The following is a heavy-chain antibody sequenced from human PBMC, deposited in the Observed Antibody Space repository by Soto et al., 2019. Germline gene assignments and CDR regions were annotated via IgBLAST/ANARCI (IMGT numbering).Heavy chain of an antibody. CDR1: GFTFSSYS. CDR3: ARDPPDPRDEMITFGGVIVPYGMDV. D-gene: IGHD3-16*02. CDR2: ISSSSSYI. J-gene: IGHJ6*02. V-gene: IGHV3-21*01. Sequence: PGGSLRLSCAVSGFTFSSYSMNWVRQAPGKGLEWVSSISSSSSYIYYADSVKGRFTISRDNAKNSLYLQMNSLRAEDTAVYYCARDPPDPRDEMITFGGVIVPYGMDVWGQGTTVTVSS.